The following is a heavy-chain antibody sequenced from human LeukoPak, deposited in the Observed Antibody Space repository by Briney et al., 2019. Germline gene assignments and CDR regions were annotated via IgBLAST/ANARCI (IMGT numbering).Heavy chain of an antibody. Sequence: SETLSLTCSVSGGSITSYYWSWIRQSPGKGLEWIGYISYSGRTNYNPSLKSRVTVSVDTSKNQFSLKLSSVTAADTAVYYCARLGSNNWFDPWGQGTLVTVSS. J-gene: IGHJ5*02. V-gene: IGHV4-59*01. CDR2: ISYSGRT. CDR1: GGSITSYY. CDR3: ARLGSNNWFDP.